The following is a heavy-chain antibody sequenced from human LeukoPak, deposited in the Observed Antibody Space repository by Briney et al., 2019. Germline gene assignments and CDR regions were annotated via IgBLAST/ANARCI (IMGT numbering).Heavy chain of an antibody. CDR1: GFTFTRFG. CDR3: AKDRVEGWFGELLRGY. CDR2: ISGSGGST. J-gene: IGHJ4*02. V-gene: IGHV3-23*01. D-gene: IGHD3-10*01. Sequence: GGSLRLSCAASGFTFTRFGMHWVRQAPGKGLEWVSAISGSGGSTYYADSVKGRFTISRDNSKNTLYLQMNSLRAEDTAVYYCAKDRVEGWFGELLRGYWGQGTLVTVSS.